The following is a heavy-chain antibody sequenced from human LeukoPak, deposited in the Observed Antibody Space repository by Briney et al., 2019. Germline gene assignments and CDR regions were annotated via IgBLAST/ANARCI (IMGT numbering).Heavy chain of an antibody. D-gene: IGHD6-6*01. CDR1: GASITSNGYY. J-gene: IGHJ4*02. CDR3: ARGTGRHSSSSALFDY. V-gene: IGHV4-39*07. CDR2: IYYSGST. Sequence: SETLSLTCTVSGASITSNGYYWGWIRQPPGNGLEWIGTIYYSGSTYYNPSLKSRVTISGDTSKNQFSLKLSSVTAADTAVYYCARGTGRHSSSSALFDYWGQGTLVTVSS.